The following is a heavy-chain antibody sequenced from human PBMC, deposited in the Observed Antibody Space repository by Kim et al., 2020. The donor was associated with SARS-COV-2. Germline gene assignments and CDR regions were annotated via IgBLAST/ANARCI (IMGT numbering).Heavy chain of an antibody. CDR2: FDPEDGET. Sequence: ASVKVSCKVSGYTLTELSMHWVRQAPGKGLEWMGGFDPEDGETIYAQKFQGRVTMTEDTSTDTAYMELSSLRSEDTAVYYCATSEYSSSWYSYYYYGMDVWDQGTTVTVSS. J-gene: IGHJ6*02. D-gene: IGHD6-13*01. CDR3: ATSEYSSSWYSYYYYGMDV. V-gene: IGHV1-24*01. CDR1: GYTLTELS.